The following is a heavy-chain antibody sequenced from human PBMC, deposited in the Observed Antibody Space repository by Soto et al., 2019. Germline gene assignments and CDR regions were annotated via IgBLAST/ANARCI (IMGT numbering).Heavy chain of an antibody. CDR2: IHHSETT. Sequence: SETLSLTCAVSGASVSSTKWWSWVRQSPGKGLEWIGEIHHSETTNYNPSLKSRVTISIDKSKNQFSLKLSSVTAADTAVYYCARYYGGYSDYWGQGTLVTVSA. CDR3: ARYYGGYSDY. J-gene: IGHJ4*02. CDR1: GASVSSTKW. V-gene: IGHV4-4*02. D-gene: IGHD3-10*01.